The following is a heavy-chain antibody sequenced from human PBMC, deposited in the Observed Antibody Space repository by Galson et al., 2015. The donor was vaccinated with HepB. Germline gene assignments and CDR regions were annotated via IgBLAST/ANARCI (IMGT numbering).Heavy chain of an antibody. Sequence: SLRLSCAASGFTFSNYAMSWVRQAPGKGLEWVATVSASGGSTFYADSVKGRFTISRDNSKNTLYVQMNSLTDEDTAVYYCAKDGLPVQLERRPYFDTWGQGTLVTV. V-gene: IGHV3-23*01. CDR2: VSASGGST. D-gene: IGHD1-1*01. J-gene: IGHJ4*02. CDR1: GFTFSNYA. CDR3: AKDGLPVQLERRPYFDT.